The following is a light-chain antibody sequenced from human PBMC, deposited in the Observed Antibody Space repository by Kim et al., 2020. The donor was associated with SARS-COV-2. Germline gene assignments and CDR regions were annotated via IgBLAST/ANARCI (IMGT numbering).Light chain of an antibody. CDR2: QDK. CDR3: QARHSTSVV. V-gene: IGLV3-1*01. J-gene: IGLJ2*01. Sequence: SYELTQPPSVSVSPGQTASITCSGESLGDKYVCWYQQKPGQSPVLVIYQDKKRPSGIPERFSGSNSGNTATLTISGTQAMDEADYYCQARHSTSVVFGGGTQLTVL. CDR1: SLGDKY.